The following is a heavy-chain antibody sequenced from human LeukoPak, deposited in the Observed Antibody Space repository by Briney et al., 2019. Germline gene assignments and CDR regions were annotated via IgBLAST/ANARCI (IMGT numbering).Heavy chain of an antibody. D-gene: IGHD6-13*01. CDR3: ARDRSSSWDNWLDP. V-gene: IGHV3-33*08. CDR2: IWYDGSNK. J-gene: IGHJ5*02. Sequence: GRSLRLSCAASGFTFSSYAMHWVRQAPGKGLEWGAVIWYDGSNKYYADSVEGRFTSSRDNSKNTLYLQMNSLRAEDTAVYYCARDRSSSWDNWLDPWGQGTLVTVSS. CDR1: GFTFSSYA.